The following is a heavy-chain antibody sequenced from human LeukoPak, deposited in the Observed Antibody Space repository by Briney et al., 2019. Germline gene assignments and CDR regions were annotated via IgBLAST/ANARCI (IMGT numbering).Heavy chain of an antibody. Sequence: PSETLSLTCTVSGGSISSSSYYWGWIRQPPGKGLEWIGSIYYSGSTYYNPSLKSRVTISVDTSKNQFSLKLSSVTAADTAVYYCARRIAARPGYYYGMDVWGQGTTVTVFS. CDR1: GGSISSSSYY. CDR3: ARRIAARPGYYYGMDV. CDR2: IYYSGST. V-gene: IGHV4-39*01. J-gene: IGHJ6*02. D-gene: IGHD6-6*01.